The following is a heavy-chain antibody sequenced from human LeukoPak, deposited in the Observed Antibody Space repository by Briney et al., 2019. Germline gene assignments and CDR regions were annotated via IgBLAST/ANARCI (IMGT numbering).Heavy chain of an antibody. V-gene: IGHV3-7*03. J-gene: IGHJ3*02. Sequence: GGSLRLSCAASGFTFSSYWMNWARQAPGKGLEWVAKIKEDGSEKYYVDSVKGRFTVSRDNVKNSLFLQMNSLRVEDTAAYYCARLHSAVYYGDAFDIWGQGTMVTVSS. CDR3: ARLHSAVYYGDAFDI. CDR2: IKEDGSEK. D-gene: IGHD3-16*01. CDR1: GFTFSSYW.